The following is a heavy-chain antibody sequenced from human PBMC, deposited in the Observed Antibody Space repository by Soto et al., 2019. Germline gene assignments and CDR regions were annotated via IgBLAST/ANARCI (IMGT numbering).Heavy chain of an antibody. Sequence: PGESLKISCKGSGYIFTSHWIAWVRQMPGKGLEWMGIIYPGDSDTIYSPSFQGQVTFSVDKSISTVYLQWTTLKASDTAMYYCARRVPSGSGADYYGMDVWGQGTTVTAP. CDR1: GYIFTSHW. D-gene: IGHD3-10*01. CDR2: IYPGDSDT. V-gene: IGHV5-51*01. J-gene: IGHJ6*02. CDR3: ARRVPSGSGADYYGMDV.